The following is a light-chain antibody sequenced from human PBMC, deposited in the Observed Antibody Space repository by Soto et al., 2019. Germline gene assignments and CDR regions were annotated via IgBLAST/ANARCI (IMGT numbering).Light chain of an antibody. CDR2: RDT. J-gene: IGLJ3*02. Sequence: QSVLTQPPSVSGALGQRVTISCTGSSSNIGAIYDVHWYQQLPGTAPKLLIYRDTDRPSGVPDRFSGSKSGTSASLAITGLQADDEADYYCQYYDKSLSAWVFGGGTQLTVL. CDR3: QYYDKSLSAWV. V-gene: IGLV1-40*01. CDR1: SSNIGAIYD.